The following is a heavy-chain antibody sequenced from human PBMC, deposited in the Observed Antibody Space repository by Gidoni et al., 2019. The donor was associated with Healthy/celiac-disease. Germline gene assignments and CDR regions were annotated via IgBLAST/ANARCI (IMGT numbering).Heavy chain of an antibody. Sequence: EVQLVESGGGLVKPGGSLRLSCAASGFTFSNAWMSWVRQAPGKGLEWVGRIKSKTDGGKTDYAAPVKGRFTISRDDSKNTLYLQMNSLKTEDTAVYYCTTIDDYSNYGTGYWGQGTLVTVSS. CDR1: GFTFSNAW. CDR3: TTIDDYSNYGTGY. D-gene: IGHD4-4*01. CDR2: IKSKTDGGKT. V-gene: IGHV3-15*01. J-gene: IGHJ4*02.